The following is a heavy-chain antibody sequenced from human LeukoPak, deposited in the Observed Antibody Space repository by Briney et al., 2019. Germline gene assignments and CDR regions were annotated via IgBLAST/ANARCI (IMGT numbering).Heavy chain of an antibody. CDR3: ARHSSSSMGRVPPYYYYYMDV. CDR1: GYSFTNYW. V-gene: IGHV5-51*01. CDR2: IYPGDSDS. D-gene: IGHD6-6*01. Sequence: GESLKISCKGFGYSFTNYWIGWVRQMPGKGLEWMGIIYPGDSDSRYSPSFQGQVTFSADKSITTAYLQWSSLKASDTAMYYCARHSSSSMGRVPPYYYYYMDVWGKGTTATVSS. J-gene: IGHJ6*03.